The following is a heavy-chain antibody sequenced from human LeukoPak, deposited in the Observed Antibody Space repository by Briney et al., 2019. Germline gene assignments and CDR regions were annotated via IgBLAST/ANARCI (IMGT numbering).Heavy chain of an antibody. CDR2: IYYSGST. CDR1: GGSISSGGYY. D-gene: IGHD1-1*01. V-gene: IGHV4-31*03. CDR3: AREEPGLERGIDY. Sequence: SQTLSLTCTVSGGSISSGGYYWSWIRQHPGKGLEWIGYIYYSGSTYYNPSLKSRVTISVDTSKNQFSLKLSSETAADTAVYYCAREEPGLERGIDYWGQGTLVTVSS. J-gene: IGHJ4*02.